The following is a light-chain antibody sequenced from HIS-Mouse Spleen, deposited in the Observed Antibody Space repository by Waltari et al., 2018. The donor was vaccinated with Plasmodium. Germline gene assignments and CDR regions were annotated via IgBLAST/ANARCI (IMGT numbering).Light chain of an antibody. V-gene: IGLV2-23*01. Sequence: QSALTQPASVSGSPGQSITISCTGTSSDVGSYNLVSWYQPHPGKAPKSMIYEGSKRPSGVSNRFSGSKSGNTASLTISGLQAEDEADYYCCSYAGSRMVFGGGTKLTVL. CDR3: CSYAGSRMV. CDR2: EGS. CDR1: SSDVGSYNL. J-gene: IGLJ2*01.